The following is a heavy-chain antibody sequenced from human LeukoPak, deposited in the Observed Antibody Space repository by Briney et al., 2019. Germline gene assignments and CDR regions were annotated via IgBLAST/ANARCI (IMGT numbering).Heavy chain of an antibody. V-gene: IGHV3-30*03. CDR1: GFTFSSHW. CDR2: IAHDGNSA. Sequence: SGGSLRLSCAASGFTFSSHWMTWVRQAPGKGLEWMAIIAHDGNSAVYADSVKGRLTLSRDNSKNTLYLRINSLSAEDTAVYYCARDVSLYDGKSGWFDPWGQGALVYV. D-gene: IGHD5/OR15-5a*01. J-gene: IGHJ5*02. CDR3: ARDVSLYDGKSGWFDP.